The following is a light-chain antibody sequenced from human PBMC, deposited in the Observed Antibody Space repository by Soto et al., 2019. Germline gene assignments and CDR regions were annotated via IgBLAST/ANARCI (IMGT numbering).Light chain of an antibody. CDR3: QQYVTSPWA. Sequence: EIVMTQSPATLSVSPWERATLSCRASQSVSSNLAWYQQKPGQAPRLLIYGASNRATGIPDRFSGSGSGTDFTLTISRLEPEDFAVYYCQQYVTSPWAFGQGTKVDIK. CDR2: GAS. V-gene: IGKV3-20*01. CDR1: QSVSSN. J-gene: IGKJ1*01.